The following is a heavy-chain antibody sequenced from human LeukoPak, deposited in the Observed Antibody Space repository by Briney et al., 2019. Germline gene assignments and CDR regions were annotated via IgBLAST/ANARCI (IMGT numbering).Heavy chain of an antibody. Sequence: ASVKVSCKASGYTFTSHYMHWVRQAPGQGLEWMGIINPSGGSTSYAQKFQGRVTITADESTSTAYMELSSLRSEDTAVYYCARDGIVGATTGRAYHYYYYGMDVWGQGTTVTVSS. V-gene: IGHV1-46*01. CDR1: GYTFTSHY. CDR2: INPSGGST. D-gene: IGHD1-26*01. J-gene: IGHJ6*02. CDR3: ARDGIVGATTGRAYHYYYYGMDV.